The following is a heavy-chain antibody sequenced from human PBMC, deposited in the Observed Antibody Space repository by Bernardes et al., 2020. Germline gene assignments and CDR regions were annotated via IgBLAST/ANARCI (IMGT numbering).Heavy chain of an antibody. V-gene: IGHV3-7*03. Sequence: GGSLRLSCATSGFTFRTSWMSWVRQAPGPGLAWVANIKQDGREKYYVDSVKGRFTISRDNARNSLYLQMNSLRADDTAVYYCTRGRRAYSSFFDYWGQGTLVTVSS. D-gene: IGHD6-6*01. J-gene: IGHJ4*02. CDR1: GFTFRTSW. CDR3: TRGRRAYSSFFDY. CDR2: IKQDGREK.